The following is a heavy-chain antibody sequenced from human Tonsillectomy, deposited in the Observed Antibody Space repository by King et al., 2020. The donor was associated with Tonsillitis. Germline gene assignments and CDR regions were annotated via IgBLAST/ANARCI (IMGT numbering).Heavy chain of an antibody. V-gene: IGHV1-18*01. J-gene: IGHJ6*03. CDR3: ARWAEYYYFHYMDV. CDR1: GYTLTTYG. Sequence: GQLVQSGGEVKMPGASVKVSCKASGYTLTTYGISWVRQAPGQGLEWMGWINSYNADTKFAQKFQGRVTMTTDKSSNTAHMELTSLRSDDTAVYYCARWAEYYYFHYMDVWGKGTTVTVSS. CDR2: INSYNADT.